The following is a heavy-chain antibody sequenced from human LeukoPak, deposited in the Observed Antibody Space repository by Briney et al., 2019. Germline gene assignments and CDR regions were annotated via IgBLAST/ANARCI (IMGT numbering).Heavy chain of an antibody. J-gene: IGHJ6*03. CDR2: INDSGST. CDR3: ARGGGLQWRGGFRRRYSYFYMDV. CDR1: GGSLSGFY. D-gene: IGHD6-19*01. V-gene: IGHV4-34*01. Sequence: NASETLSLTCDVYGGSLSGFYWIWIRQSPGTGLQWIGEINDSGSTNYNPSLKSRVTISLDTSKSQLSLKVTSVTAADTAVYFCARGGGLQWRGGFRRRYSYFYMDVWGKGTTVTVS.